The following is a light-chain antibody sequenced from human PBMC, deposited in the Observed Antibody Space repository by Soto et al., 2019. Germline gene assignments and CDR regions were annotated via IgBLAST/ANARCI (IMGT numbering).Light chain of an antibody. Sequence: QSVLTQPPSASGTPGQRVTISCSGSSANIGRNTVNWYQQLPGTAPKVLICSNNQRPSGVPDRFSGSKSGTSASLAISGLQSEDEADYYCASWDDGPKGWVFGGGTKLTVL. CDR1: SANIGRNT. J-gene: IGLJ3*02. CDR3: ASWDDGPKGWV. V-gene: IGLV1-44*01. CDR2: SNN.